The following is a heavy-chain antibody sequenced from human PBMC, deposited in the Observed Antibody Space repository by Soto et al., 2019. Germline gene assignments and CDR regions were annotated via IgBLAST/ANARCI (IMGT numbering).Heavy chain of an antibody. CDR2: ISAYNGNT. CDR3: ATDVWIHLFKDPRSVSTFTFDY. CDR1: GYTFTSYG. J-gene: IGHJ4*01. D-gene: IGHD3-10*01. V-gene: IGHV1-18*01. Sequence: ASVKVSCKASGYTFTSYGISWVRQAPGQGLKWMGWISAYNGNTNYAQKLQGRVTMTTDTSTSTAYMELRSLRSDDTAVYYCATDVWIHLFKDPRSVSTFTFDYWGQGTLVTVSS.